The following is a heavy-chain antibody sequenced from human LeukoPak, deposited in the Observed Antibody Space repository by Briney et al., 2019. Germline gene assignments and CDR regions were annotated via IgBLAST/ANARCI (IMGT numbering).Heavy chain of an antibody. V-gene: IGHV3-7*01. Sequence: EGSLRLSCVISGFTFRSYWMSWVRQAPGKGLEWVASIKYDGSEAFYVDSVKGRFTISRDNTKNSLYLQMNGLRGEDTAVYFCARDGYPLYGYWGQGTLVTVSS. CDR3: ARDGYPLYGY. CDR2: IKYDGSEA. CDR1: GFTFRSYW. J-gene: IGHJ4*02. D-gene: IGHD5-12*01.